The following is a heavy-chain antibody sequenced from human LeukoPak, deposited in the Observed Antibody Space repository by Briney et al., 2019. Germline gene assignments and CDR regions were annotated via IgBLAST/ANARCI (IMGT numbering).Heavy chain of an antibody. CDR2: INPNSGGT. V-gene: IGHV1-2*06. Sequence: ASVKVSCKASGYTFTGYYMHWVRQAPGQGLEWMGRINPNSGGTNYAQKFQGRVTMTRDTSISTAYMELSRLKASDTAMYYCARHTVDTAMAELNYYYYYMDVWGKGTTVTVSS. CDR1: GYTFTGYY. D-gene: IGHD5-18*01. J-gene: IGHJ6*03. CDR3: ARHTVDTAMAELNYYYYYMDV.